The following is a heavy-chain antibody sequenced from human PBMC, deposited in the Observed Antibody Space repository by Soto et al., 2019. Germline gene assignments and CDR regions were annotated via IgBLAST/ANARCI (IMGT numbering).Heavy chain of an antibody. V-gene: IGHV2-5*02. CDR1: GFSLSTSGVG. D-gene: IGHD3-10*01. CDR2: IYWDDDK. J-gene: IGHJ4*02. CDR3: AHRAGQSYDH. Sequence: ESGPTLVNPTQTLKLTCTFSGFSLSTSGVGVGWIRQPPGKALEWLALIYWDDDKRFRPSLQSRLTITKDTSKNQVVLTMTNMELVDTATYYCAHRAGQSYDHWGQGTQVTVSS.